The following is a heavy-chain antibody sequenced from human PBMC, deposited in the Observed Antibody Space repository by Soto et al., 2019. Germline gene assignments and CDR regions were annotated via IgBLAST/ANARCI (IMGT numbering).Heavy chain of an antibody. J-gene: IGHJ3*02. CDR1: GFTFSSYA. D-gene: IGHD6-6*01. Sequence: EVQLVESGGGLVQPGGSLRLSCAASGFTFSSYAMSWVRQAPGKGLEWVSAISGSGGSTYYADSVKGRFTISRDNSKNTLYLQMNSLKIEDTAVYYCASYISLSNPAFDIWGQGTMVTVSS. CDR3: ASYISLSNPAFDI. CDR2: ISGSGGST. V-gene: IGHV3-23*04.